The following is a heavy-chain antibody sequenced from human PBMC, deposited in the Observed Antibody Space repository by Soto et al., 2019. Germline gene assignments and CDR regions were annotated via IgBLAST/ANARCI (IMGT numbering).Heavy chain of an antibody. Sequence: QVQLVQSGAEVKKPGSSVKVSCKASGGTFSSYTISWVRQAPGQGLEWMGRIIPILGIANYAQKFQGRVTSTAGKSTSTAYMEVSSLGSEDTALYFCGRVGYQVENYWGQGTLVTVSS. V-gene: IGHV1-69*02. CDR3: GRVGYQVENY. CDR2: IIPILGIA. CDR1: GGTFSSYT. D-gene: IGHD3-16*02. J-gene: IGHJ4*02.